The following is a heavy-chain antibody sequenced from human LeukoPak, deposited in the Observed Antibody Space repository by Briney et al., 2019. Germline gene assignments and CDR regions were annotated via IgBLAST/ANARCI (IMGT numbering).Heavy chain of an antibody. Sequence: SETLSLTCTVSGGSISSSGYYWGWTRQPPGTGLEWIGSIYYSGSTYYNPSLKSRVTISVDTSKNQFSLKLSSVTAADTAVYYCATWGSTGLGFDPWGQGTLVTVSS. J-gene: IGHJ5*02. CDR1: GGSISSSGYY. CDR2: IYYSGST. V-gene: IGHV4-39*01. D-gene: IGHD6-13*01. CDR3: ATWGSTGLGFDP.